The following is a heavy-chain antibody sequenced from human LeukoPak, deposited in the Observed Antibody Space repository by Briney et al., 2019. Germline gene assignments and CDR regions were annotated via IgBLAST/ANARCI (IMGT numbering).Heavy chain of an antibody. J-gene: IGHJ4*02. Sequence: GGSLRLSCAASGFTFSSYAMSWVRQAPGKGLEWVSAISGSGGSTYYADSVKGRFTISRDNPKNTLYLQMNSLRAEDTAVYYCAKVSNYDFWSGYYHHYFDYWGQGTLVTVSS. CDR3: AKVSNYDFWSGYYHHYFDY. CDR1: GFTFSSYA. D-gene: IGHD3-3*01. CDR2: ISGSGGST. V-gene: IGHV3-23*01.